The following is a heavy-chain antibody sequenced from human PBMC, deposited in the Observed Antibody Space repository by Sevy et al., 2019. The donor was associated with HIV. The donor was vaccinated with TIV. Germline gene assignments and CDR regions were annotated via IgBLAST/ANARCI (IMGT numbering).Heavy chain of an antibody. CDR1: GFTFSYYS. CDR3: TRAPDYYDNSGSMDV. CDR2: ISSGSSYI. D-gene: IGHD3-22*01. V-gene: IGHV3-21*01. Sequence: GGSLRLSCAASGFTFSYYSMNWVRQAPGKGLQWVSSISSGSSYIYYADSVKGRFTISRDNAKNSLYLQMNSLRAEDMAVYYCTRAPDYYDNSGSMDVWCQATTVTVSS. J-gene: IGHJ6*02.